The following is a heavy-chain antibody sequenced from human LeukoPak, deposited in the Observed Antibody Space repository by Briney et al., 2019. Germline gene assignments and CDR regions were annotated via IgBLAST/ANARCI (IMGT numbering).Heavy chain of an antibody. D-gene: IGHD3-10*01. CDR2: IYYSGST. V-gene: IGHV4-61*08. CDR3: ARFGYGSGSYYNWFDP. CDR1: GGSISSGDYY. J-gene: IGHJ5*02. Sequence: PSETLSLTCTVSGGSISSGDYYWSWIRQPPGKGLEWIGYIYYSGSTNYNPSLKSRVTISVDTSKNQFSLKLSSVTAADTAVYYCARFGYGSGSYYNWFDPWGQGTLVTVSS.